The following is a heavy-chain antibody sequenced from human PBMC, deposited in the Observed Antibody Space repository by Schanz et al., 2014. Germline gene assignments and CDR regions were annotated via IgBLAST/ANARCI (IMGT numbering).Heavy chain of an antibody. J-gene: IGHJ6*03. CDR3: AKGPYYYYYMDV. V-gene: IGHV3-33*06. CDR2: IWSDGTNE. Sequence: QGQLVESGGGVVQPGKSLRLSCATSGFIFRSFGIHWVRQAPGKGLEWVAVIWSDGTNEYYADSVKGRFTISRDNSKNTLFLQMNSLRAEDTAVYYCAKGPYYYYYMDVWGNGTTVTVSS. CDR1: GFIFRSFG.